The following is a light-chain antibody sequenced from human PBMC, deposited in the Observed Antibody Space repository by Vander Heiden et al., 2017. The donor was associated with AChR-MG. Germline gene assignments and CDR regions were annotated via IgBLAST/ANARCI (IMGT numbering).Light chain of an antibody. J-gene: IGKJ3*01. CDR1: QSVSASY. CDR3: QQYGSSPFT. V-gene: IGKV3-20*01. CDR2: RTS. Sequence: EIVWTQSPGTLSLSPGERATLSCRASQSVSASYFAWYQQKPGQAPRLLIYRTSSRATGIPDRFSGSGSGTDFTLTISTLEPEDFAVYYCQQYGSSPFTFGHGTKVDIK.